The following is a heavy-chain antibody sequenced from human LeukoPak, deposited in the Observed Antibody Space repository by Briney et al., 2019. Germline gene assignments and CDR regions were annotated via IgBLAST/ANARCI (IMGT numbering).Heavy chain of an antibody. V-gene: IGHV3-53*01. CDR2: IYSGGST. CDR1: GDSIASSGYY. Sequence: ETLSLTCTVSGDSIASSGYYMSWVRQAPGKGLEWVSVIYSGGSTYYADSVKGRFTISRDNSKNTLYLQMNSLRAEDTAVYYCARDTQAAGTFAFDIWGQGTMVTVSS. D-gene: IGHD6-13*01. J-gene: IGHJ3*02. CDR3: ARDTQAAGTFAFDI.